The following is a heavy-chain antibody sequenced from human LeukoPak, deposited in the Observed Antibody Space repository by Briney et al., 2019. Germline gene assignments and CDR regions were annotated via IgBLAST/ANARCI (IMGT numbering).Heavy chain of an antibody. CDR3: ARVRDSSGYYYFDY. V-gene: IGHV1-46*01. CDR2: INPSGGST. J-gene: IGHJ4*02. Sequence: ASVKVSCKASGYTFTSYYMHWVRQAPGQGLEWMGIINPSGGSTSYAQKLQGRVTMTTDTSTSTAYMELRSLRSDDTAVYYCARVRDSSGYYYFDYWGQGTLVTVSS. CDR1: GYTFTSYY. D-gene: IGHD3-22*01.